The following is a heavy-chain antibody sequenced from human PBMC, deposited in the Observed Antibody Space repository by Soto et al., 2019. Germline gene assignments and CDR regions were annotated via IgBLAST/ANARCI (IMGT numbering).Heavy chain of an antibody. J-gene: IGHJ4*02. Sequence: GGSLRLSCAASGFTFSSYAMSWVRQSPGKGLEWVSAISGSGGSTYYADSVKGRFTISRDNSKNTLYLQMNSLRAEDTAVYYCATLPGIQLWFDYWGQGTLVTVSS. CDR2: ISGSGGST. V-gene: IGHV3-23*01. D-gene: IGHD5-18*01. CDR3: ATLPGIQLWFDY. CDR1: GFTFSSYA.